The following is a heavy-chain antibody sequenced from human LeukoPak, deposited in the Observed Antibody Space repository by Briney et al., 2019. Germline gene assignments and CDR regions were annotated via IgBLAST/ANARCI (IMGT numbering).Heavy chain of an antibody. J-gene: IGHJ3*02. Sequence: GGSLRLSCAASGFTFSSYAMSWVRQAPGKGLEWVSAISGSGAYTYNADSVKGRFTISRDNSKNTLYLQMNSLRAEDTAVYYCARDLIAAAVTGAFDIWGQGTMVTVSS. CDR3: ARDLIAAAVTGAFDI. D-gene: IGHD6-13*01. CDR1: GFTFSSYA. V-gene: IGHV3-23*01. CDR2: ISGSGAYT.